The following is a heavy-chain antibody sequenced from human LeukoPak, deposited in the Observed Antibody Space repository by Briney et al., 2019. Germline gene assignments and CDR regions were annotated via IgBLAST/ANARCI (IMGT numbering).Heavy chain of an antibody. J-gene: IGHJ3*01. CDR1: GFALSSYG. D-gene: IGHD1-1*01. V-gene: IGHV3-30*02. Sequence: GGSLRLSCAASGFALSSYGMHWVRQAPGKGLEWVAFIRYDGSNKYYADSVKGRFSISKDNSKNTLYVQMNSLRAEDTAVYYCAKDYPRYYWNEDIFDLWGQGTMVTVSS. CDR2: IRYDGSNK. CDR3: AKDYPRYYWNEDIFDL.